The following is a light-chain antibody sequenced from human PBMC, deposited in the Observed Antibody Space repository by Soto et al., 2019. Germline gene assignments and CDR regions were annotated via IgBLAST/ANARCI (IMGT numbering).Light chain of an antibody. J-gene: IGLJ2*01. CDR1: SSNIGNNY. V-gene: IGLV1-51*02. CDR3: GTWDSSLSAVV. Sequence: QSVLTQPPSVSAAPGQTVTISCSGSSSNIGNNYISWYQQLPGTAPKLLIYENNKRPSAIHDRFSGSTSGTSATLGITGLQTGDEADYYCGTWDSSLSAVVFGGGTQLTVL. CDR2: ENN.